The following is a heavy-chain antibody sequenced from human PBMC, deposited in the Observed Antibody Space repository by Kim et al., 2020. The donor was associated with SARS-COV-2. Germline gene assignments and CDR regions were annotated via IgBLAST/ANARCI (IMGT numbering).Heavy chain of an antibody. CDR2: T. V-gene: IGHV4-59*01. J-gene: IGHJ5*02. CDR3: TRDRLFGGWFDP. Sequence: TNHNPSLKSRVTISVDTSKNRFSLKLRSVTAADTAVYYCTRDRLFGGWFDPWGQGALVTVSS. D-gene: IGHD2-15*01.